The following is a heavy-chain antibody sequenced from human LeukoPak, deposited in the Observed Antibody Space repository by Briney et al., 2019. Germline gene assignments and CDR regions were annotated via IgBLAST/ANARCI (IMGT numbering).Heavy chain of an antibody. CDR2: INPNSGGT. V-gene: IGHV1-2*02. D-gene: IGHD1-26*01. CDR3: AREQVVGATLSWFLRYAFDI. CDR1: GYTFTGYY. J-gene: IGHJ3*02. Sequence: ASVKVSCKASGYTFTGYYMHWVRQAPGQGLEWMGWINPNSGGTNYAQKFQGRVTMTRDTSISTAYMELSRLRSDDTAVYYCAREQVVGATLSWFLRYAFDIWGQGTMATVSS.